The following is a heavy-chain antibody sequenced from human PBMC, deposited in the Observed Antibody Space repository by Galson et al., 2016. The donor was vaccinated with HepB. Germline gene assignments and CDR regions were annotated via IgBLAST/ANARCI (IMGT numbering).Heavy chain of an antibody. Sequence: SLRLSCAASGFIVSSNYMTWVRQAPGKGLEWVSVIYSSGSTYYADSVKGRFTISRDNAKNTLYLQMNSLRAEDTAVYYCARGPPTVGAISALLDYWGQGTLVTVSS. D-gene: IGHD1-26*01. V-gene: IGHV3-66*03. J-gene: IGHJ4*02. CDR3: ARGPPTVGAISALLDY. CDR2: IYSSGST. CDR1: GFIVSSNY.